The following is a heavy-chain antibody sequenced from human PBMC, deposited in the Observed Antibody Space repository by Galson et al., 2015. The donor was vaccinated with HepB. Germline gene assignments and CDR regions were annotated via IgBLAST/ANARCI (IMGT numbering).Heavy chain of an antibody. Sequence: SLRLSCAASGLRFSGSGMHWVRQAPGKGLEWVAVIQYDGSNKVYADSEKGRFTTSRDNSKNTLYLEMNSLRAEDTAVYYCGREGSRIVFHAFDTWGQGTMVTVSS. CDR2: IQYDGSNK. J-gene: IGHJ3*02. D-gene: IGHD2-15*01. CDR3: GREGSRIVFHAFDT. V-gene: IGHV3-33*01. CDR1: GLRFSGSG.